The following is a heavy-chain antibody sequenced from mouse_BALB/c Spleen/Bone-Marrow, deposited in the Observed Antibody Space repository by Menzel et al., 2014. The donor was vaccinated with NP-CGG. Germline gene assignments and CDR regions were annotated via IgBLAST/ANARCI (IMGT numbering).Heavy chain of an antibody. CDR3: ARRGYGNYVAMDY. CDR1: GYSFTGYT. J-gene: IGHJ4*01. D-gene: IGHD2-10*02. CDR2: INPYNGGT. V-gene: IGHV1-18*01. Sequence: EVQVVESGPELVKPGASMKISCKASGYSFTGYTMNWVKQSHGKNLEWIGHINPYNGGTSQNQKLKGKATLTVDKSSSTAYMELLSLTSEDSAVYYCARRGYGNYVAMDYWGQGTSVTVSS.